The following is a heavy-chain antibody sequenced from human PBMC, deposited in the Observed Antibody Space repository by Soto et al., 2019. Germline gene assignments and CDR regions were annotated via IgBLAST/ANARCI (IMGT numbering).Heavy chain of an antibody. V-gene: IGHV1-69*06. CDR3: ARAPGVVVAATLGWVDP. Sequence: QVQLVQSGAEVKKPGSSVKVSCKASGGTFSSYAISWVRQAPGQGLEWMGGIIPIFGTANYAQKFQGRVTITADKSTSTAYMELSSLRSEDTAVYYCARAPGVVVAATLGWVDPWGQGTLVTVSS. CDR1: GGTFSSYA. D-gene: IGHD2-15*01. CDR2: IIPIFGTA. J-gene: IGHJ5*02.